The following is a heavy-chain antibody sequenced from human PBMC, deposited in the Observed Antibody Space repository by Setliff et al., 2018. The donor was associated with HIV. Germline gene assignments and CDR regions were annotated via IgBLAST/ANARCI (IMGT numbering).Heavy chain of an antibody. J-gene: IGHJ4*02. CDR1: GGSFSAYY. CDR2: INHSGST. Sequence: PSETLSLTCAVYGGSFSAYYWSWIRQPLGKGLEWIGEINHSGSTNYNPSLKTRVTIMVDTSKNQFSLKLGSVTAADTAVYYCAREDYYAGGSNYWGQGTLVTVSS. CDR3: AREDYYAGGSNY. D-gene: IGHD3-10*01. V-gene: IGHV4-34*01.